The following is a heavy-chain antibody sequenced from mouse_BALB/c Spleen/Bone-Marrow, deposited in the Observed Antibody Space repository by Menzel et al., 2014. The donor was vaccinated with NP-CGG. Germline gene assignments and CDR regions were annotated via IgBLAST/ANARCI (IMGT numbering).Heavy chain of an antibody. CDR2: ISSGSTSI. CDR3: ARSRGNEDYFDY. J-gene: IGHJ2*01. CDR1: GFTFSSFG. V-gene: IGHV5-17*02. Sequence: EVKLMESGGGLVQPGGSRKLSCAVSGFTFSSFGMHWVRQAPEKGMEWVASISSGSTSIFYDATLKGRITISRDNPKNTLFLQMTSVRSEDTAIYYCARSRGNEDYFDYWGQGTTLTVSP.